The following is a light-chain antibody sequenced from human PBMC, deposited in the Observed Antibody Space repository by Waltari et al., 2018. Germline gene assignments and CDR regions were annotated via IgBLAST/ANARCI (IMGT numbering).Light chain of an antibody. J-gene: IGKJ4*01. V-gene: IGKV1-9*01. Sequence: DIQLTQSPSPLSASVGDRVPITCRASQGISSYLAWYQQKPGKAPKLLIYKASTLQSGVPSRFSGSGSGTDFTLTISSLQPEDFATYYCQQHNSNPLTFGGGTKVEIK. CDR2: KAS. CDR3: QQHNSNPLT. CDR1: QGISSY.